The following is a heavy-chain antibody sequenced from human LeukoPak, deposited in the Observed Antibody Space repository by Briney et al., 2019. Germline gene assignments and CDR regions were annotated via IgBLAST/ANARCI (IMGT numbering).Heavy chain of an antibody. V-gene: IGHV4-39*07. J-gene: IGHJ4*02. D-gene: IGHD5-12*01. Sequence: PSETLSLTCTVSGGSISSSSYYWGWIRQPPGKGLEWIGSIYYSGSTYYNPSLKSRVTISVDTSKNQFSLKLSSVTAADTAVYYCARDGWLRVLDYWGQRTLVTVSS. CDR2: IYYSGST. CDR1: GGSISSSSYY. CDR3: ARDGWLRVLDY.